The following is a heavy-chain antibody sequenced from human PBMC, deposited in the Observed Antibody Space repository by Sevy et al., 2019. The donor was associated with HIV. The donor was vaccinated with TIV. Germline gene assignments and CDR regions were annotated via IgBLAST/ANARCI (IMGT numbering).Heavy chain of an antibody. CDR2: ITGSGFST. V-gene: IGHV3-23*01. CDR1: GFTFSNYA. D-gene: IGHD1-26*01. J-gene: IGHJ4*02. Sequence: GGSLRLSCAASGFTFSNYAMNWVRQAPGKGLEWVSAITGSGFSTYYTASVKGRFTISRDNSKNALFLQMSSLRAEDTAIYYCAKGELGAKNPEYYFDSWGQGTLVTVSS. CDR3: AKGELGAKNPEYYFDS.